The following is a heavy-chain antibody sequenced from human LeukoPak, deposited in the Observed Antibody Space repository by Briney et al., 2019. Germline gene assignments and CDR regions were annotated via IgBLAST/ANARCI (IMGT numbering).Heavy chain of an antibody. CDR2: ISGSGGST. CDR3: AKDFSSVYCGGDCYSGDDY. Sequence: GGSLRLSCAASGFTFSTYEMNWVRQAPGKGLEWVSAISGSGGSTYYADSVKGRFTISRDNSKNTLYLQMNSLRAEDTAVYYCAKDFSSVYCGGDCYSGDDYWGQGTLVTVSS. J-gene: IGHJ4*02. V-gene: IGHV3-23*01. CDR1: GFTFSTYE. D-gene: IGHD2-21*02.